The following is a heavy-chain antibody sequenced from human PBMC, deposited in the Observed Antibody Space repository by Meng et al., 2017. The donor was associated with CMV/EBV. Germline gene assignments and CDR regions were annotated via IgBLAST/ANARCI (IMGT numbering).Heavy chain of an antibody. CDR1: GFTFSSYS. CDR3: AGDPAISMVRGVISDY. V-gene: IGHV3-21*01. CDR2: ISSSSSYI. D-gene: IGHD3-10*01. Sequence: GESLKISCAASGFTFSSYSMNWVRQAPGKGLEWVSSISSSSSYIYYADSVKGRFTISRDNAENSLFLHMNSLRAEDTAVYYCAGDPAISMVRGVISDYWGQGTLVTVSS. J-gene: IGHJ4*02.